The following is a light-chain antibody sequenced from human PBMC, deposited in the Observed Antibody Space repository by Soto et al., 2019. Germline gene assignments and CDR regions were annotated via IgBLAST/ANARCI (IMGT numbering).Light chain of an antibody. CDR2: DGS. CDR1: ESVDIY. CDR3: QQRRNWPPLT. Sequence: ETVLTQSPATLSLSPGESATLSCRASESVDIYLAWYQQKPGQAPRLLIYDGSNRATGIPARFSGSGSGTDFTLTISRLEPEDFAVYYCQQRRNWPPLTFGGGTRVEIK. J-gene: IGKJ4*01. V-gene: IGKV3-11*01.